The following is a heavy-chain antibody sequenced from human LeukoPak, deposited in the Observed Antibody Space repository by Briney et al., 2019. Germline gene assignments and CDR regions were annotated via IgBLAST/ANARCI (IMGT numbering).Heavy chain of an antibody. CDR1: GGSISSYY. CDR2: IYYSGST. Sequence: SETLSLTCTVSGGSISSYYWSWIWQPPGKGLEWIGYIYYSGSTNYNPSLKSRVTISVDTSKNQFSLKLSSVTAADTAVYYCARGGRYFWNWFDPWGQGTLVTVSS. V-gene: IGHV4-59*01. CDR3: ARGGRYFWNWFDP. J-gene: IGHJ5*02. D-gene: IGHD3-3*01.